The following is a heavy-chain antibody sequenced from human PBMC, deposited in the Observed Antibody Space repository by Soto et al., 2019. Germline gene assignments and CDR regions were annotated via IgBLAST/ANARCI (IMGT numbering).Heavy chain of an antibody. J-gene: IGHJ3*01. Sequence: GGSLRLSCAASGFAFNSYETDWVRQAPGKGLEWVAYIKSGGNTKFYVDSVKGRFTISRDDAKNSLYLDMNSLRAEDTAVYYCVKEKSVMYSGYDAFDVWGQGTMVTVSS. CDR3: VKEKSVMYSGYDAFDV. CDR1: GFAFNSYE. V-gene: IGHV3-48*03. CDR2: IKSGGNTK. D-gene: IGHD5-12*01.